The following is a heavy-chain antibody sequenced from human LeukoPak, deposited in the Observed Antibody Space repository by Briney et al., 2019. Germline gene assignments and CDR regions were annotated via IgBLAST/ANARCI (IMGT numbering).Heavy chain of an antibody. J-gene: IGHJ4*02. V-gene: IGHV4-39*07. Sequence: SETLSLTCTVSGGSISSGSYYWGWIRQPPGKGLEWIGSIYHSGSTYYNPSLKSRVTISVDTSKNQFSLKLSSVTAADTAVYYCARAPYCGGDCYFDYWGQGTLVTVSS. D-gene: IGHD2-21*02. CDR1: GGSISSGSYY. CDR2: IYHSGST. CDR3: ARAPYCGGDCYFDY.